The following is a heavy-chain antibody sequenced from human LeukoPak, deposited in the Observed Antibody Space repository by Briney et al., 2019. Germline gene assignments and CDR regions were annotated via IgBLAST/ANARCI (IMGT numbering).Heavy chain of an antibody. J-gene: IGHJ3*02. CDR1: GFTFSIYA. D-gene: IGHD3-3*01. CDR2: ISGSGGST. CDR3: AKDGGSSEDDAFDI. V-gene: IGHV3-23*01. Sequence: GGSLRLSCVVSGFTFSIYAMAWVRQAPGKGLEWVSAISGSGGSTYYADSVKGRFTISRDNSKNTLYLQMNSLRAEDTAVYYCAKDGGSSEDDAFDIWGQGTMVTVSS.